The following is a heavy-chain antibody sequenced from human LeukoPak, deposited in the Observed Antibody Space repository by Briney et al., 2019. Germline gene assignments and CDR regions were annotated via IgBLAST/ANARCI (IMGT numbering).Heavy chain of an antibody. V-gene: IGHV4-30-4*01. D-gene: IGHD3-22*01. CDR1: GGSISSGDYY. Sequence: SETLSLTCTVSGGSISSGDYYWSWIRQPPGKGLEWNGNIYYSASTYYTPSLNSRVTISVDTSKNQFSLKLSSVTAADTAVYYCASHSAYYYDSSGYWFDPWGQGTLVTVSS. J-gene: IGHJ5*02. CDR3: ASHSAYYYDSSGYWFDP. CDR2: IYYSAST.